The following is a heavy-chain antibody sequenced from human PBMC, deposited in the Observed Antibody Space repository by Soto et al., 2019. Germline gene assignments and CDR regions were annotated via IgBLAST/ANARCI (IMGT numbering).Heavy chain of an antibody. CDR2: IYYSGST. CDR1: GGSISSGGYY. Sequence: SETLSLTCTVSGGSISSGGYYWSWIRQHPGKGLEWIGYIYYSGSTYYNPSLKSRVTISVDTSKNQFSLKLSSVTAADTAVYYCARQPVSSERANLHYDILSSYFDYWGQGTLVTVSS. V-gene: IGHV4-31*03. J-gene: IGHJ4*02. D-gene: IGHD3-9*01. CDR3: ARQPVSSERANLHYDILSSYFDY.